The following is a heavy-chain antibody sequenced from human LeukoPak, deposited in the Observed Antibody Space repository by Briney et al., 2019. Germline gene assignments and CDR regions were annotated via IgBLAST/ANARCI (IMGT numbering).Heavy chain of an antibody. CDR1: GFTFSSYG. CDR2: ISYDGSNK. D-gene: IGHD3-22*01. V-gene: IGHV3-30*18. CDR3: VKAPNEWSLYDSSGGFDY. Sequence: PGGSLRLSCAASGFTFSSYGMHWVRQAPGKGLEWVAVISYDGSNKYYADSVKGRFTISRDNSKNTLYLQMNSLRAEDTAVYYCVKAPNEWSLYDSSGGFDYWGQGTLVTVSS. J-gene: IGHJ4*02.